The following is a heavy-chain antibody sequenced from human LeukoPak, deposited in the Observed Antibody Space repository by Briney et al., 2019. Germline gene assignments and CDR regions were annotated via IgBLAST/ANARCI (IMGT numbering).Heavy chain of an antibody. V-gene: IGHV3-20*04. Sequence: RPRGSLRLSCEASGFSIEDFGMSWVRQPPGKGLEWVSGVTWNGGSTGYAASVEGRFTISRDNAKNSLYLQMNSLRAEDTALYYCAMKFSRDYYYMDVWGKGTTVTVSS. J-gene: IGHJ6*03. CDR3: AMKFSRDYYYMDV. CDR1: GFSIEDFG. CDR2: VTWNGGST.